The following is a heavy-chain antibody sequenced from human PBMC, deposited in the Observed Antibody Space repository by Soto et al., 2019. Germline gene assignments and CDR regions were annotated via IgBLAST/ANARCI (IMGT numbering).Heavy chain of an antibody. D-gene: IGHD3-3*01. V-gene: IGHV3-74*01. J-gene: IGHJ6*02. CDR2: INSDGSST. Sequence: GGSLRLSCAASGFTFSSYWMHWVRQAPGKGLVWVSRINSDGSSTSYADSVKGRFTISRDNAKNTLYLQMNSLRAEDTAVYYCASTGNYDFWSGYYPESDYYYYYGMDVWGQGTTVTVSS. CDR3: ASTGNYDFWSGYYPESDYYYYYGMDV. CDR1: GFTFSSYW.